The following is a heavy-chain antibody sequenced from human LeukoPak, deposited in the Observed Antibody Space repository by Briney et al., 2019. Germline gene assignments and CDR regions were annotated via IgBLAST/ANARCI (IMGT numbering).Heavy chain of an antibody. J-gene: IGHJ4*02. D-gene: IGHD3-22*01. CDR2: ISGSGGST. Sequence: GGSLRVSCAASGFTFSSYGMSWVRQAPGKGLEWVSAISGSGGSTYYADSVKGRFTISRDNSKNTLYLQMNSLRAEDTAVYYCARRADSSDFDYWGQGTLVTVSS. CDR3: ARRADSSDFDY. V-gene: IGHV3-23*01. CDR1: GFTFSSYG.